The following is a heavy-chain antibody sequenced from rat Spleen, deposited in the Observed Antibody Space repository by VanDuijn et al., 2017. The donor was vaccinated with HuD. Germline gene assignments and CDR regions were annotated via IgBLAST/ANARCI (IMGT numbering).Heavy chain of an antibody. J-gene: IGHJ2*01. CDR2: ISPNGGST. V-gene: IGHV5-19*01. D-gene: IGHD1-10*01. CDR1: GFIFSDFG. CDR3: ARQPYYFDY. Sequence: EVQLVESGGGLVQPGRSLKLSCTASGFIFSDFGMHWIRQAPTKGLEWVASISPNGGSTYYRDSVKGRFTISRDNAKSTLYLQMDSLRSEDTATYYCARQPYYFDYWGQGVMVTVSS.